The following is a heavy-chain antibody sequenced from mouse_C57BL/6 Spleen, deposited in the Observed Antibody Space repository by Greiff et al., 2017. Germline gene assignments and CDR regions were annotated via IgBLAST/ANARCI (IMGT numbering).Heavy chain of an antibody. CDR2: INPNNGGT. V-gene: IGHV1-22*01. J-gene: IGHJ4*01. D-gene: IGHD1-1*01. Sequence: EVQLQQSGPELVKPGASVKMSCKASGYTFTNYYMHWVKQRHGKSLEWIGCINPNNGGTSYNEKFKGKATLTVNKSSSTAYMELSSLTSEDSAVYYCASGLLRDFDMGCWGQGATVSVA. CDR3: ASGLLRDFDMGC. CDR1: GYTFTNYY.